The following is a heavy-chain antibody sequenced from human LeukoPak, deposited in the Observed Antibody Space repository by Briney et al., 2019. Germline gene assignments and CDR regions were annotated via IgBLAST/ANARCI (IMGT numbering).Heavy chain of an antibody. J-gene: IGHJ3*02. Sequence: GGSLRLSCAACGFTFSSYWMHWVRQAPGKGLLWVSRINSDGSSTSYADSVKGRFTISRDNAKNTLYLQMNSLRAEDTAVYYCARDLTLGGNDAFDIWGQGTMVTVSS. V-gene: IGHV3-74*01. CDR1: GFTFSSYW. CDR2: INSDGSST. D-gene: IGHD2-15*01. CDR3: ARDLTLGGNDAFDI.